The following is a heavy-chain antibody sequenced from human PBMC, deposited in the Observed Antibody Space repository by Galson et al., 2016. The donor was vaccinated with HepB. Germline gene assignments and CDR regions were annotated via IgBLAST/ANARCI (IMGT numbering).Heavy chain of an antibody. D-gene: IGHD4-17*01. CDR3: SRDPVRFAFDL. Sequence: SLRLSCAASGFTFRTSWMSWVRQPPGKGPEWVANINPDGSQTYYVDSVKGRFNISKDNAKNSLYLRMNSLRADDTAVYYFSRDPVRFAFDLWGQGTMVTVAS. V-gene: IGHV3-7*01. J-gene: IGHJ3*01. CDR2: INPDGSQT. CDR1: GFTFRTSW.